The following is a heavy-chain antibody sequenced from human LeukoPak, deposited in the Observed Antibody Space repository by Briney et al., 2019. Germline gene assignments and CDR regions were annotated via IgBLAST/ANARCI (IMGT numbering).Heavy chain of an antibody. CDR2: INHSGST. V-gene: IGHV4-34*01. CDR1: GGSFSGYY. J-gene: IGHJ4*02. D-gene: IGHD3-10*01. Sequence: SETLSLTCAVYGGSFSGYYWSWIRQPPGKGLEWIGEINHSGSTNYNPSLKSRVTISVDTSKNQFSLKLSSVTAADTAVYYCARGRSGSYYNFDYWGQGTLVTVSS. CDR3: ARGRSGSYYNFDY.